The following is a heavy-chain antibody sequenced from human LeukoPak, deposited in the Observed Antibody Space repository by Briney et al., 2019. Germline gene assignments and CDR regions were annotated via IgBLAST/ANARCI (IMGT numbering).Heavy chain of an antibody. CDR2: IYYSGST. Sequence: SETLSLTCSVSGGSISSSSYYWGWIRQPPVKKLEWIGNIYYSGSTYYNPSLKSRVTISVDTSKNQFSLKLSSVTAADTAVYYCARPQRYSMYALDYWGQGTLVTVSS. J-gene: IGHJ4*02. V-gene: IGHV4-39*01. CDR1: GGSISSSSYY. CDR3: ARPQRYSMYALDY. D-gene: IGHD5/OR15-5a*01.